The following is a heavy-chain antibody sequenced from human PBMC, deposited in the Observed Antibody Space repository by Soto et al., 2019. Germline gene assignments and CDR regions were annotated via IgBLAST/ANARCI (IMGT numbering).Heavy chain of an antibody. D-gene: IGHD5-18*01. CDR1: GGSISSYY. CDR3: ARDIGYSYGPATYYYYYGMDV. CDR2: IYYSGST. J-gene: IGHJ6*02. Sequence: SETLSLTCTVSGGSISSYYWIWIRQPPGKGLEWIGYIYYSGSTNYNPSLKSRVTISVDTSKNQFSLKLSSVTAADTAVYYCARDIGYSYGPATYYYYYGMDVWGQGTTVTVSS. V-gene: IGHV4-59*01.